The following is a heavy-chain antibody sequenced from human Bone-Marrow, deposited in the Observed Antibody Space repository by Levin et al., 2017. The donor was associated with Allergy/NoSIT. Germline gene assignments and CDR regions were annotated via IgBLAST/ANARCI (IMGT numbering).Heavy chain of an antibody. CDR2: IYYSRST. D-gene: IGHD3-10*01. V-gene: IGHV4-39*01. Sequence: SETLSLTCTVSGGSISSSSYYWGWIRQPPGKGLEWIGSIYYSRSTYYNPSLKSRVTISVDTSKNQFSLQLSSVTVADTAVYYCARHWYYYGSGTDRYFDYWGQGTLVTVSS. CDR3: ARHWYYYGSGTDRYFDY. J-gene: IGHJ4*02. CDR1: GGSISSSSYY.